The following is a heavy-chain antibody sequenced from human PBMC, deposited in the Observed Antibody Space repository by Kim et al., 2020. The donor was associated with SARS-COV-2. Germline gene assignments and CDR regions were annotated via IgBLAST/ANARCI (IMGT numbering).Heavy chain of an antibody. D-gene: IGHD3-9*01. Sequence: ASVKVSCRTSGYRFNTYGISWVRQAPGQGLEWMGWISTHSGDTKYAQKIQGRATLTTDPSTSTAYMELRSLTSDDTAVYFCARDPEYFWFYWGQGTLVTVSS. J-gene: IGHJ4*02. CDR3: ARDPEYFWFY. CDR2: ISTHSGDT. CDR1: GYRFNTYG. V-gene: IGHV1-18*01.